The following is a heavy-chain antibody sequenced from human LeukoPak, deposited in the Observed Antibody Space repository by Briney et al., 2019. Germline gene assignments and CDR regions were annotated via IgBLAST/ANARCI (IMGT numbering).Heavy chain of an antibody. V-gene: IGHV3-7*01. J-gene: IGHJ4*02. CDR2: IKQDGSEK. CDR1: GFTFSNYY. CDR3: ARDTSGPGD. D-gene: IGHD2-8*01. Sequence: SGGSLRLSCAASGFTFSNYYMSWVRQAPGKGLEWVANIKQDGSEKYYVDSVRGRFTISRDNAKNSLYLQMNSLRAEDTAVYYCARDTSGPGDWGQGTLVTVSS.